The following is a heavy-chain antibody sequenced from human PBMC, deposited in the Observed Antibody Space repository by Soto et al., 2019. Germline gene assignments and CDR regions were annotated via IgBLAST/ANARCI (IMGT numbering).Heavy chain of an antibody. CDR2: VYRTGST. V-gene: IGHV4-4*02. CDR3: ARACATIAAAAIFDC. J-gene: IGHJ4*02. D-gene: IGHD6-13*01. CDR1: GGSISTSKW. Sequence: QVQLQESGPGLVKPSGTLSLTCAVSGGSISTSKWWSWVRQPPGKGLEWIGEVYRTGSTNYNPSLESRVTVSIDTSKNQFSLKLTSVTAAATAVYYCARACATIAAAAIFDCWGQGTLVTVSS.